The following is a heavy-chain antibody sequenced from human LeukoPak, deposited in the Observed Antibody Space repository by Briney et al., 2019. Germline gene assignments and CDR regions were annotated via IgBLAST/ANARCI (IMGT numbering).Heavy chain of an antibody. CDR2: IYPGDSES. J-gene: IGHJ3*02. Sequence: GESLKISCKGSGNSFTTYWIGWVRQMPGKGLEWMGIIYPGDSESRYSPSLQGQVTISVDKSISTAYLQWSSLKASDTAMYYCARHRIPGSHDAFDIWGQGTMVTVSS. D-gene: IGHD2-15*01. CDR3: ARHRIPGSHDAFDI. V-gene: IGHV5-51*01. CDR1: GNSFTTYW.